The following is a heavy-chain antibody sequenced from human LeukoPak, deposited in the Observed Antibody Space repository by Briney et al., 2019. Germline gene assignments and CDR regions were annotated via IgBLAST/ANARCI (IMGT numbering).Heavy chain of an antibody. D-gene: IGHD6-6*01. Sequence: ASVKVSCKASGGTFSSYTISWMRQAPGQGLEWMGRIIPILGIANYAQKFQGRVTITADKSTSTAYMELSSLRSEDTAVYYCARGSSSSKPNFDYWGQGTLVTVSS. V-gene: IGHV1-69*02. J-gene: IGHJ4*02. CDR2: IIPILGIA. CDR3: ARGSSSSKPNFDY. CDR1: GGTFSSYT.